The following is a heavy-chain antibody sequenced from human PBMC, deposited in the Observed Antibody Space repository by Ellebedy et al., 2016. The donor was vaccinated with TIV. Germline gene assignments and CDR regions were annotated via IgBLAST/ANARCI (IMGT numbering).Heavy chain of an antibody. Sequence: ASVKVSCKASGGTFSSYAISWVRQAPGQGLEWMGGIIPIFGTANYAQKFQGRVTITADESTSTAYMELSSLRSEDTAVYYCATNSGYDQGWVGLYYYYGMDVWGQGTTVTVSS. CDR2: IIPIFGTA. CDR3: ATNSGYDQGWVGLYYYYGMDV. V-gene: IGHV1-69*13. J-gene: IGHJ6*02. CDR1: GGTFSSYA. D-gene: IGHD5-12*01.